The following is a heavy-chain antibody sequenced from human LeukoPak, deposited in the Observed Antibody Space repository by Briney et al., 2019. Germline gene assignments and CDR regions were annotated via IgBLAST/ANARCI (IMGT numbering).Heavy chain of an antibody. CDR1: GFTFSNYG. D-gene: IGHD1-26*01. CDR2: IWYDGSNK. Sequence: GGSLRLSCAASGFTFSNYGMHWVRQAPGKGLEWVAVIWYDGSNKYYADSVKGRFTISRDNSKNTLYLQMNSLRAEDTAVYYCARDADSGSYLDYWGQGTLVTVSS. V-gene: IGHV3-33*01. J-gene: IGHJ4*02. CDR3: ARDADSGSYLDY.